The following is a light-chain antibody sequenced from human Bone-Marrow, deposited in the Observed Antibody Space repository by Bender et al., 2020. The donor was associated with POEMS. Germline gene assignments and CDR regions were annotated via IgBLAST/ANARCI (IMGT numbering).Light chain of an antibody. CDR3: AAWEDSLNGWV. V-gene: IGLV1-44*01. CDR2: INN. J-gene: IGLJ3*02. CDR1: SYNIGTNP. Sequence: QSVLTQPPSASGTPGQRVTISCSGSSYNIGTNPVNWYQQLPGTAPKLLIYINNHRPSGVPDRFSGSKSGTSASLAISGLQSEDEADYYCAAWEDSLNGWVFGGGTKLTVL.